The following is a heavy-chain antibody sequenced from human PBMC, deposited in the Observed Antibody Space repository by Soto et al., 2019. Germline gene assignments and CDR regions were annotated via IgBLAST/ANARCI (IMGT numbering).Heavy chain of an antibody. D-gene: IGHD3-3*01. J-gene: IGHJ4*02. CDR3: ARGGQDFWSGPFDY. CDR2: IDNSGST. CDR1: GGSISNYF. Sequence: ETLSLTCTVSGGSISNYFCNWIRQPAGKGLEWIGRIDNSGSTNYNPSLKSRITMSADTSRNQFSLKLNSVTAADTAVYYCARGGQDFWSGPFDYWGQGALVTVSS. V-gene: IGHV4-4*07.